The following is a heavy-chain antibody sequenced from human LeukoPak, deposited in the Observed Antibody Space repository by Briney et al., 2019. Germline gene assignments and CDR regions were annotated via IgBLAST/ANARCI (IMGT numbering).Heavy chain of an antibody. J-gene: IGHJ5*02. CDR1: GYTFTDYY. Sequence: ASVKVSCKASGYTFTDYYIHWVRQAPGQGLEWMGRISPNSGGTSYAQKFQGRVTMTRDTSIATAYMELSSLRSDDTAVYYCARVGVPYSSSSPFDPNWFDPWGQGTLVTVSS. CDR3: ARVGVPYSSSSPFDPNWFDP. V-gene: IGHV1-2*06. CDR2: ISPNSGGT. D-gene: IGHD6-6*01.